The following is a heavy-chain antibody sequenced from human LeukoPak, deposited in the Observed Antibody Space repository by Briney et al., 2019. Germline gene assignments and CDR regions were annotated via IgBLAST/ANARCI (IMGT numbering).Heavy chain of an antibody. CDR3: ARTGVVVPGQNYYYYYMDV. J-gene: IGHJ6*03. V-gene: IGHV1-2*02. D-gene: IGHD2-2*01. CDR1: GYTFTSYD. CDR2: INPNSGGT. Sequence: ASVKVSCKASGYTFTSYDINWVRQAPGQGLEWMGWINPNSGGTNYAQKFQGRVTMTRDTSISTAYMELSRLRSDDTAVYYCARTGVVVPGQNYYYYYMDVWGKGATVTVSS.